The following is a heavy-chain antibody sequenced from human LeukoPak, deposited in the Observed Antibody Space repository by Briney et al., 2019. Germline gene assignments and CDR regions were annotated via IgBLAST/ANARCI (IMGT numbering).Heavy chain of an antibody. CDR2: IYPGDSDT. Sequence: GESLKISCKGSGYSFTSYWIGWVRQMPGKGLEWMGIIYPGDSDTRCSPSFQGQVTISADKSISTAYLQWSSLKASDTAMYYCARHKGATTSYYYYMDVWGKGTTVTVSS. CDR1: GYSFTSYW. J-gene: IGHJ6*03. CDR3: ARHKGATTSYYYYMDV. D-gene: IGHD1-26*01. V-gene: IGHV5-51*01.